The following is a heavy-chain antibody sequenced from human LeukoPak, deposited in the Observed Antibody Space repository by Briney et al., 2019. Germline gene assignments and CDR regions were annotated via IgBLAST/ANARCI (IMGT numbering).Heavy chain of an antibody. CDR2: IIPILGIA. V-gene: IGHV1-69*02. CDR3: TYVDTAMVTGY. J-gene: IGHJ4*02. D-gene: IGHD5-18*01. Sequence: SAKVSCKASGGTFSSYTISWVRQAPGQGLEWMGRIIPILGIANYAQKFQGRVTITADKSTSTAYMELSSLRSQATAVYYCTYVDTAMVTGYWGQGTLVTVSS. CDR1: GGTFSSYT.